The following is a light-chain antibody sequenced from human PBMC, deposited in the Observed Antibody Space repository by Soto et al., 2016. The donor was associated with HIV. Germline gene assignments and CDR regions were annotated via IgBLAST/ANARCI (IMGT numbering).Light chain of an antibody. V-gene: IGKV1-9*01. CDR2: AAS. Sequence: DIQLTQSPSFLSTSVGDRVTITCRASQVIDSYLAWYQQKPGKAPKLLIYAASTLQSGVPSRFSGSGSGTEFTLTISSLQPDDFATYYCQQYNSYRAFGQGTMVEIK. CDR1: QVIDSY. J-gene: IGKJ1*01. CDR3: QQYNSYRA.